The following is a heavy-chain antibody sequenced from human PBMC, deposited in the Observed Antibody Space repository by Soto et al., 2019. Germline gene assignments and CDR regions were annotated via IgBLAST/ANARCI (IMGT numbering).Heavy chain of an antibody. CDR1: GYTFTNYC. Sequence: GESLKISCKGSGYTFTNYCIVWVRQIPWKGLEWMGIIYPGDSDTRYSPSFQGQVTISADRSISTAYLQWSSLKASDTGMYYCARYPTLTDYFFHGMDVWGQGSTVTVSS. V-gene: IGHV5-51*01. D-gene: IGHD4-17*01. CDR3: ARYPTLTDYFFHGMDV. CDR2: IYPGDSDT. J-gene: IGHJ6*02.